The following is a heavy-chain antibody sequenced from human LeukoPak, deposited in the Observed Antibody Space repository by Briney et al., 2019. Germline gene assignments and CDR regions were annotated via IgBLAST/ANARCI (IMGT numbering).Heavy chain of an antibody. D-gene: IGHD2-2*01. V-gene: IGHV4-28*06. CDR3: ARHCSSTSCYLY. Sequence: SDTLSLTCGVPGYSISSNNWWGWVRQPPGKGLEWIGYIHHSGSSKYNLSLKNRVTMSLDTSKNQVSLKLSSVTALDTAVYYCARHCSSTSCYLYWGQGTLVTVSS. J-gene: IGHJ4*02. CDR2: IHHSGSS. CDR1: GYSISSNNW.